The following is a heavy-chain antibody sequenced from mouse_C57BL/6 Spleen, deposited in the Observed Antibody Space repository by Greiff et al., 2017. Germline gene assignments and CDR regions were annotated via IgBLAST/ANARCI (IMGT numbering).Heavy chain of an antibody. Sequence: VKLQQPGAELVRPGSSVKLSCKASGYTFTSYWMAWVKQRPGQGLEWIGNIYPSDSETHYNQKFKDKATLTVDKSSSTAYMQLSSLTSEDSAVYYCARHSSGGDYWGKGTTLTVSS. J-gene: IGHJ2*01. V-gene: IGHV1-61*01. CDR1: GYTFTSYW. CDR3: ARHSSGGDY. CDR2: IYPSDSET. D-gene: IGHD3-2*02.